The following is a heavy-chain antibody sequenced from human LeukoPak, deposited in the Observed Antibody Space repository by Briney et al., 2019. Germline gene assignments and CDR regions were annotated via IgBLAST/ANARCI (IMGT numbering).Heavy chain of an antibody. Sequence: GESLKIYCKGSGYSFASYWITWVRQMPGKGLQWMGRIDPSDSYTNYSPSFQGHVTISAGKSISTAYLQWSSLKASDTAMYYCASERYCSSISCYFDYWGQGTLVTVSS. CDR3: ASERYCSSISCYFDY. J-gene: IGHJ4*02. CDR2: IDPSDSYT. D-gene: IGHD2-2*01. CDR1: GYSFASYW. V-gene: IGHV5-10-1*01.